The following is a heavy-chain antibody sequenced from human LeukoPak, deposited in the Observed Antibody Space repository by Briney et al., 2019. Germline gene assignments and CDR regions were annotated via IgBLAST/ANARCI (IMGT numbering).Heavy chain of an antibody. CDR2: ISSSSSYT. CDR3: AAGTAADY. CDR1: GIPFSXXX. D-gene: IGHD6-25*01. V-gene: IGHV3-11*03. Sequence: GGSLRLSCXVAGIPFSXXXXXXXXQAPGXXXEWISYISSSSSYTDYAESVKGRFTXSRDXAKSALYLQMNDLRVEDTAVYYCAAGTAADYWGQGTLVIVSS. J-gene: IGHJ4*02.